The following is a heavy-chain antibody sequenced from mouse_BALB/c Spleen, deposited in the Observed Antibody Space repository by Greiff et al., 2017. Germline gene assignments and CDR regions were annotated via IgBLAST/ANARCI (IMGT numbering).Heavy chain of an antibody. J-gene: IGHJ3*01. CDR2: IDPENGDT. V-gene: IGHV14-4*02. CDR1: GFNIKDYY. Sequence: VQLQQSGAELVRSGASVKLSCTASGFNIKDYYMHWVKQRPEQGLEWIGWIDPENGDTEYAPKFQGKATMTADTSSNTAYLQLSSLTSEDTAVYYCKAWVGDTTATTWFAYWGQGTLVTVSA. D-gene: IGHD1-2*01. CDR3: KAWVGDTTATTWFAY.